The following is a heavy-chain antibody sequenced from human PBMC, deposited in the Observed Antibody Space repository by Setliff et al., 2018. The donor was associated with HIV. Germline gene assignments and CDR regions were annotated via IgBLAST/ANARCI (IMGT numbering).Heavy chain of an antibody. CDR2: IYYSGST. D-gene: IGHD6-25*01. CDR1: GGSVSSGSYY. J-gene: IGHJ4*02. Sequence: SETLSLTCTVSGGSVSSGSYYWSWIRQPPGKGLEWIGYIYYSGSTKHNPSLKSRVTISLDTSKNQFSLKPTSVTAADTAVYYCARYSPRGYTLTDPYWGQGTLVTVS. CDR3: ARYSPRGYTLTDPY. V-gene: IGHV4-61*01.